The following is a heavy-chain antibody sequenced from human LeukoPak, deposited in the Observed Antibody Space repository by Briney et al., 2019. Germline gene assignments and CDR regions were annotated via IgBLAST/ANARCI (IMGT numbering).Heavy chain of an antibody. Sequence: GGSLRLSCAASGFTFSSYSMNWVRQAPGKGLEWVSSINSSSSYIYYADSVKGRFTISRDNAKNSLYLQMNSLRAEDTAVYYCARDPGSQYYYGSGSYSFDYWGQGTLVTVSS. V-gene: IGHV3-21*01. J-gene: IGHJ4*02. CDR1: GFTFSSYS. CDR2: INSSSSYI. D-gene: IGHD3-10*01. CDR3: ARDPGSQYYYGSGSYSFDY.